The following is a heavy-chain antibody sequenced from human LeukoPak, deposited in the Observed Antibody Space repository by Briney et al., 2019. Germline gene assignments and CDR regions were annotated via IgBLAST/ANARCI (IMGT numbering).Heavy chain of an antibody. J-gene: IGHJ6*02. Sequence: ASVKVSCKASGYTFTSYGISWVRQAPGQGLEWMGWISAYNGNTNYAQKLQGRVTMTTGTSTSTAYMELRSLRSDDTAVYYCARDRQAGATYYYYYYGMDVWGQGTTVTVSS. CDR3: ARDRQAGATYYYYYYGMDV. CDR1: GYTFTSYG. D-gene: IGHD1-26*01. CDR2: ISAYNGNT. V-gene: IGHV1-18*01.